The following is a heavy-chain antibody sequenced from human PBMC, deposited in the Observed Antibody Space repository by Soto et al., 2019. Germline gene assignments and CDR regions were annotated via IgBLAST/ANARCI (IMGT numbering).Heavy chain of an antibody. Sequence: GGSLRLSCAASGFTFSSYGMHCVRQAPGKGLERVAVIWYVGSNQYYTVSVKARLTISRASSKNTLHRQMNSLRVEDTALYFCARDRANWFEPWGQGTLVTVSS. CDR1: GFTFSSYG. J-gene: IGHJ5*02. CDR3: ARDRANWFEP. CDR2: IWYVGSNQ. V-gene: IGHV3-33*01.